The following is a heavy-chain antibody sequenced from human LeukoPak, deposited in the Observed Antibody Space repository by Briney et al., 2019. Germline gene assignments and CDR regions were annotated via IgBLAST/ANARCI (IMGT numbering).Heavy chain of an antibody. J-gene: IGHJ4*02. D-gene: IGHD3-10*01. CDR2: IYHSGST. CDR1: GYSISSGYY. V-gene: IGHV4-38-2*02. CDR3: AREGFYGSGSTDY. Sequence: PSETLSLTCTVSGYSISSGYYRGWIRQPPGKGLEWIGSIYHSGSTYYNPSLKSRVTISVDTSKNQISLKLTSVTAADTAVYYCAREGFYGSGSTDYWGQGTLVTVSS.